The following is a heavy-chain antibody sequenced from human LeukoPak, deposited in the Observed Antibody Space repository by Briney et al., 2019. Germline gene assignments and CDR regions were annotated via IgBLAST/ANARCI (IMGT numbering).Heavy chain of an antibody. CDR2: FDPEDGET. Sequence: GASVKVSCKVSGYTLTELSMHWVRQAPGKGLEWMGGFDPEDGETIYAQKFQGRVTMTEDTSTDTAYMELSSLRPEDTAVYYCATGYCSSTSCYFAEYFQHWGQGTLVTVSS. V-gene: IGHV1-24*01. D-gene: IGHD2-2*01. J-gene: IGHJ1*01. CDR1: GYTLTELS. CDR3: ATGYCSSTSCYFAEYFQH.